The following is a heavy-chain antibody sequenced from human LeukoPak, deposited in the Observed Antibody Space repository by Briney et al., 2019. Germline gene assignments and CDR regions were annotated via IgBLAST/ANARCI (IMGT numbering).Heavy chain of an antibody. CDR2: IWYDGSNK. V-gene: IGHV3-33*01. CDR3: ARGSSGYTKLDDAFDI. Sequence: GRSLRLSCAASGFTFSSYGMHWVRQAPGKGLEWVAVIWYDGSNKYYADSVKGRFTISRDNSKNTLYLQMNSLRAEDTAVYYCARGSSGYTKLDDAFDIWGQGTMVTVSS. CDR1: GFTFSSYG. D-gene: IGHD3-22*01. J-gene: IGHJ3*02.